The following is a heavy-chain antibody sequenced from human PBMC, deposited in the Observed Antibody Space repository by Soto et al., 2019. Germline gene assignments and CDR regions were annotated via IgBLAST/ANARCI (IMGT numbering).Heavy chain of an antibody. V-gene: IGHV3-21*04. CDR2: ISSSSTYI. J-gene: IGHJ4*02. D-gene: IGHD3-3*01. CDR3: AKDPEIITIFGVVQDY. CDR1: EFTFSVYS. Sequence: GGSPGLSCAAPEFTFSVYSMNWVRQAPGKGLEWVSSISSSSTYISYADSVKGRFTISRDNSKNTLYLQMNSLRAEDTAVYYCAKDPEIITIFGVVQDYWGQGTLVTVSS.